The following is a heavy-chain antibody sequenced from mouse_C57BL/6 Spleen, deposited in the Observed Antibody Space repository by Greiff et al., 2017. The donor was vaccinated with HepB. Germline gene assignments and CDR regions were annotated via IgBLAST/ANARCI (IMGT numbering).Heavy chain of an antibody. CDR3: ARIYYDYERYFDY. Sequence: VQLQQPGAELVKPGASVKLSCKASGYTFTSYWMHWVKQRPGQGLEWIGMIHPNSGSTNYNEKFKSKATLTVDKSSSTAYMQLSSLTSEDSAVYYCARIYYDYERYFDYWGQGTTLTVSS. CDR1: GYTFTSYW. J-gene: IGHJ2*01. D-gene: IGHD2-4*01. CDR2: IHPNSGST. V-gene: IGHV1-64*01.